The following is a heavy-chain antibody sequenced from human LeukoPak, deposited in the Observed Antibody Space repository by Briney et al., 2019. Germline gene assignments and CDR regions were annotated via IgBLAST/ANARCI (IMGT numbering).Heavy chain of an antibody. CDR1: GFTFSSYS. CDR3: AIRPKGPIAATIVGDY. Sequence: PGGSLRLSCAASGFTFSSYSMNWVRQAPGKGLEWVSSISSSSYIYYADSVKGRFTISRDNAKNSLYLQMNSLRAEDTAVYYCAIRPKGPIAATIVGDYWGQGTLVTVSS. V-gene: IGHV3-21*01. D-gene: IGHD5-12*01. J-gene: IGHJ4*02. CDR2: ISSSSYI.